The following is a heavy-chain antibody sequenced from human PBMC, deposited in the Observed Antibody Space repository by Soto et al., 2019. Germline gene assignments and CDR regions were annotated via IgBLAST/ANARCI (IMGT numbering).Heavy chain of an antibody. CDR2: IHSGDST. CDR3: ASRHTSSWSALDY. J-gene: IGHJ4*02. D-gene: IGHD6-13*01. V-gene: IGHV3-66*01. Sequence: PXXSLRLSCAASGFTFSSYSMHWVRQAPGKGLEWVSIIHSGDSTYYAGSVKGRFTISRDNSKNTLFLQMNSPRVEDTAVYYCASRHTSSWSALDYWGQGTQVTVS. CDR1: GFTFSSYS.